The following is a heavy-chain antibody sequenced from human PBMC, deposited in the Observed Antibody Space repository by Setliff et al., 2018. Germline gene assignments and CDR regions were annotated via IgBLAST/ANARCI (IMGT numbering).Heavy chain of an antibody. D-gene: IGHD2-15*01. J-gene: IGHJ5*02. CDR2: IIHSGST. CDR1: GGSISSYY. Sequence: SETLSLTCTVSGGSISSYYWSWIRQPPGKRLEWIGEIIHSGSTNYNPSLKSRVTISVDTSKNQISLKVKSVTAADTAVYYCARDVVAAFGWFDPWGQGTLVTVSS. V-gene: IGHV4-34*12. CDR3: ARDVVAAFGWFDP.